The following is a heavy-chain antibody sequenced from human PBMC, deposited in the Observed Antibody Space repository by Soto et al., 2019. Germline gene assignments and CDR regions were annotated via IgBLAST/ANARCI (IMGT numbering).Heavy chain of an antibody. D-gene: IGHD2-15*01. CDR3: ARDIVVVVADANYIDV. Sequence: ASVKVSCKASGYTFTSYGISWVRQAPGQGLEWMGWISAYNGNTNYAQKLQGRVTMTTDTSTSTAYMELRSLRSDDTAVYYCARDIVVVVADANYIDVWGKGTTVTVSS. CDR1: GYTFTSYG. J-gene: IGHJ6*03. CDR2: ISAYNGNT. V-gene: IGHV1-18*01.